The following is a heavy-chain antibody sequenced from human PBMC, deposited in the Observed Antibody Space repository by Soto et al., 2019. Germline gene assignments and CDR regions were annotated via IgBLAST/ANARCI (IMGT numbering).Heavy chain of an antibody. V-gene: IGHV1-3*01. CDR3: TSSSKRGY. CDR2: INVGNGNA. J-gene: IGHJ4*02. Sequence: QVQLVQSGAEVKKPGASVKVSCKTSGYTYTEYPIHWVRQAPGQGLEWMGWINVGNGNAKYSQKFXGXVXXTRDTSASTVYMELSSLGSEDTAVYYCTSSSKRGYWGQGTLVTVSS. CDR1: GYTYTEYP.